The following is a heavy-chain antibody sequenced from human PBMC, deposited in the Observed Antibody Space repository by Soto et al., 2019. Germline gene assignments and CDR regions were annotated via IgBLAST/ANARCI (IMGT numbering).Heavy chain of an antibody. Sequence: PGGSLRLSCAASGFTFSTYGMSWVRQAPGKGLEWVSSISGGGTGTYYADSVKGRFTISRDNSKNTLYLQMNSLRAEDTAVYYCAKEGEYSSGWDNFDYWGQGTLVTVSS. CDR3: AKEGEYSSGWDNFDY. J-gene: IGHJ4*02. CDR2: ISGGGTGT. D-gene: IGHD6-19*01. V-gene: IGHV3-23*01. CDR1: GFTFSTYG.